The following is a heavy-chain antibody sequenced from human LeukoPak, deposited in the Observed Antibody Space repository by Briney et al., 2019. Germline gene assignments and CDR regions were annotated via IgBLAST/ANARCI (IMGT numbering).Heavy chain of an antibody. CDR2: IYYSGST. Sequence: SETLSLTCTVSGGSISSGGYYWSWIRQHPGKGLEWIGYIYYSGSTYYNPSLKSRVTISVDTSKNQFSLKLSSVTAADTAVYYCAVRDYYYYGMDVWGQGTTVTASS. V-gene: IGHV4-31*03. D-gene: IGHD4-17*01. J-gene: IGHJ6*02. CDR1: GGSISSGGYY. CDR3: AVRDYYYYGMDV.